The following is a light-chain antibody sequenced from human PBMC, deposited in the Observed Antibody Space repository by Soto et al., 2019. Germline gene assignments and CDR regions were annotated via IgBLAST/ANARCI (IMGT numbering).Light chain of an antibody. CDR1: QSINYW. V-gene: IGKV1-5*01. CDR2: DPS. J-gene: IGKJ2*01. CDR3: EQYSGYPYT. Sequence: DVAMTQSPSTLSASVGDRATLTCRASQSINYWLAWYQQKPGKAPQLLIYDPSSLEGEVPSAFSGSGSGTECTLTISSLQPDDFETYYCEQYSGYPYTFGEGTKLEIK.